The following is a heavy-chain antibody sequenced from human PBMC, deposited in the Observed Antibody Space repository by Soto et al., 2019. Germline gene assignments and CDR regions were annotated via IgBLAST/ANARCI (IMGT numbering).Heavy chain of an antibody. V-gene: IGHV4-34*01. J-gene: IGHJ4*02. D-gene: IGHD3-10*01. CDR3: ARRSGLYGSGSPIDY. Sequence: KPSETLALTCAVYGGSFCGYYWSWIRQPPGKGLEWIGEINHSGSTNYNPSLKSRVTISVDTSKNQFSLKLSSVTAADTAVYYCARRSGLYGSGSPIDYWGQGTLVTVSS. CDR2: INHSGST. CDR1: GGSFCGYY.